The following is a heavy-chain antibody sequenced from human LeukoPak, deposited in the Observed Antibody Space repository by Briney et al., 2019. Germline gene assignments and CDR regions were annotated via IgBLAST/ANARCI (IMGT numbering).Heavy chain of an antibody. CDR1: GFTFSSYG. V-gene: IGHV3-23*01. Sequence: GGSLRLSCAASGFTFSSYGMHWVRQAPGKGLEWVSAISGSGGSTYYADSVKGRFTISRDNSKNTLYLQMNSLRAEDTAVYYCAAAGLYSYGREFDYWGQGTLVTVSS. D-gene: IGHD5-18*01. CDR2: ISGSGGST. J-gene: IGHJ4*02. CDR3: AAAGLYSYGREFDY.